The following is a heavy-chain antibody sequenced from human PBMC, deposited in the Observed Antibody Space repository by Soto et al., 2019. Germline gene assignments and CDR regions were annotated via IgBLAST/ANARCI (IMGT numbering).Heavy chain of an antibody. D-gene: IGHD2-2*01. CDR2: IDPSDSYT. V-gene: IGHV5-10-1*01. CDR3: AVQRGYCSSTSCPYYYYGMDV. CDR1: GYGFTSYW. Sequence: GESLKISCMGSGYGFTSYWISWVRQMPGKGLEWMGRIDPSDSYTNYSPSFQGHVTISADKSISTAYLQWSGLKASDTAMYYCAVQRGYCSSTSCPYYYYGMDVWGQGTTVTVSS. J-gene: IGHJ6*02.